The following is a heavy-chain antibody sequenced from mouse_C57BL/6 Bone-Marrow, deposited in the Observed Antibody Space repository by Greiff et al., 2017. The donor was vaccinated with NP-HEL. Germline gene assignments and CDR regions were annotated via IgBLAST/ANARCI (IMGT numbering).Heavy chain of an antibody. CDR1: EYAFPSYC. J-gene: IGHJ2*01. V-gene: IGHV5-2*01. D-gene: IGHD6-1*01. CDR3: ARHRLCLFGY. CDR2: LDISGCCT. Sequence: VQLLPSGADLVQPGASLKLSCESYEYAFPSYCMSWVHQTPGQGLELVAALDISGCCTNYPATLERRFIFSRDKTKKTVYLHMSSLRSEDTALYYCARHRLCLFGYWGQGTTLSVSS.